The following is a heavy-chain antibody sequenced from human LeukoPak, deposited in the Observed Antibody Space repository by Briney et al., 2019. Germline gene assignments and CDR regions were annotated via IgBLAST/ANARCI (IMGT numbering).Heavy chain of an antibody. CDR2: MNPNSGNI. J-gene: IGHJ5*02. CDR3: ARDGDDNGDYVLGWFDP. CDR1: GYTFTSYD. V-gene: IGHV1-8*01. Sequence: GASVKVSCQASGYTFTSYDINWVRQAPGQGLEWVGWMNPNSGNIGYAQKFQGRVTLTRNTSISTAYIELSSLRSEDAAVYYCARDGDDNGDYVLGWFDPWGQGTLVTVSS. D-gene: IGHD4-17*01.